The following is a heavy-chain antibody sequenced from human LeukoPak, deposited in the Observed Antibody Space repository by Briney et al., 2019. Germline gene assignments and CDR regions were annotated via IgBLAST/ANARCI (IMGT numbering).Heavy chain of an antibody. CDR1: GFTVSSNY. CDR2: IYSGGST. V-gene: IGHV3-66*01. CDR3: ARDKNYDILTGHYGMDV. J-gene: IGHJ6*02. D-gene: IGHD3-9*01. Sequence: PGGSLRLSCAASGFTVSSNYMSWVRQAPGKGLEWVSVIYSGGSTYYADSVKGRFTISRDNSKNTLYLQMNSLRAEDTAVYYCARDKNYDILTGHYGMDVWGQGTTVTVSS.